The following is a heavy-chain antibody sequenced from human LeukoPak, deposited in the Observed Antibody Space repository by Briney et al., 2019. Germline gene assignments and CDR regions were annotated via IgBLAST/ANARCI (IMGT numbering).Heavy chain of an antibody. J-gene: IGHJ4*02. CDR3: AKDYDILTGYPM. CDR2: ISGSGGST. D-gene: IGHD3-9*01. Sequence: GGSLRLSCAASGFTFSSYGMSWVRQAPGKGLEWVSAISGSGGSTYYADSVKGRFTISRDNSKNTLYLQMNSLRAEDTAVYYCAKDYDILTGYPMWGQGTLVTVSS. V-gene: IGHV3-23*01. CDR1: GFTFSSYG.